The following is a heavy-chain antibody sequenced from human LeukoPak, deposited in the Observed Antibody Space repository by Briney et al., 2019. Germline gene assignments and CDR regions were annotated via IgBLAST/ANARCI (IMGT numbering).Heavy chain of an antibody. CDR3: AREGDLVGATMAFDY. V-gene: IGHV1-8*01. CDR1: GYTFTNYE. Sequence: GASVKVSCKASGYTFTNYEINWVRQGTGQGLEWLGWMNPSSGNTGYAQKFQGRVTMTRDTSISTAYMELSSLRSEDTAVYYCAREGDLVGATMAFDYWGQGTLVTVSS. CDR2: MNPSSGNT. J-gene: IGHJ4*02. D-gene: IGHD1-26*01.